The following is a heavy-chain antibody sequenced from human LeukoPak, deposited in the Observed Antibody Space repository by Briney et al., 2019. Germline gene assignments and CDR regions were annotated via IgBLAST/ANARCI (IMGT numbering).Heavy chain of an antibody. CDR2: ISGTGGST. D-gene: IGHD3-22*01. J-gene: IGHJ6*03. CDR3: AKSHLGSSGYYLGYYYMDV. Sequence: TGGSLRLSCAASGFTFSSYAMTWVRQAPGKGLEWVSAISGTGGSTYYADSVKGRFTISRDNSKTTLYLQMNSLRAEDTAVYYCAKSHLGSSGYYLGYYYMDVWGKGTMVTVSS. CDR1: GFTFSSYA. V-gene: IGHV3-23*01.